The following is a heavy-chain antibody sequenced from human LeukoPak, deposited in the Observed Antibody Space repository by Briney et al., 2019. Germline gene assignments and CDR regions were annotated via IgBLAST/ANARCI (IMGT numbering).Heavy chain of an antibody. Sequence: GSLRLSCAASGFTFSSYNMNWVRQAPGKGLGWVSSISSSSSYIYYADSVKGRFTISRDNAKNSLYLQMNSLRAEDTAVYYCVIVTGGAFDIWGQGTMVTVSS. CDR1: GFTFSSYN. V-gene: IGHV3-21*01. CDR2: ISSSSSYI. D-gene: IGHD7-27*01. J-gene: IGHJ3*02. CDR3: VIVTGGAFDI.